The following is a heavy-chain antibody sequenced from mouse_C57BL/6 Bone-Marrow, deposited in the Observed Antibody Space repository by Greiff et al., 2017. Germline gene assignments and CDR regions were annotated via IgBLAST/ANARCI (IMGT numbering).Heavy chain of an antibody. Sequence: EVQLVESGGGLVKPGGSLKLSCAASGFTFSSSTMSWVRQTPEKRLEWVATISGGGGNPYYPASVTGRFPISRDNARNTLYLQMSSLRAEDTALYYCAGDLLGAMDYWGQGTSVTVSA. J-gene: IGHJ4*01. CDR3: AGDLLGAMDY. CDR2: ISGGGGNP. CDR1: GFTFSSST. V-gene: IGHV5-9*01. D-gene: IGHD2-1*01.